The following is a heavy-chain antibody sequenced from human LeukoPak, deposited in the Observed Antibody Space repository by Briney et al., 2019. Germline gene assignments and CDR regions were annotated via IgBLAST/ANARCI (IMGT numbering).Heavy chain of an antibody. V-gene: IGHV1-8*01. CDR1: GYTFTSYD. CDR3: ARSADPNYYGSGSPPHGFDP. D-gene: IGHD3-10*01. Sequence: ASVKVSCKASGYTFTSYDINWVRQATGQGLEWMGWMNPNSGNTGYAQKFQGRVTMTRNTSISTAYMELSSLRSEDTAVYYCARSADPNYYGSGSPPHGFDPWGQGTLVTVSS. J-gene: IGHJ5*02. CDR2: MNPNSGNT.